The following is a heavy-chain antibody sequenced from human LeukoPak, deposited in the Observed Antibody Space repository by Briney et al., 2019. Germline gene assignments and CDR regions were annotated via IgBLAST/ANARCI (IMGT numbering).Heavy chain of an antibody. Sequence: SETLSLTCTVSGGSISSYYWSWIRQPAGKGLEWIGRIYTSGSTNYNPSLKSRVTMSVDTSKNQFSLKLSSVTAADTAVYYCARGAGYSSSWYVYTYYYYYMDVWGKGTTVTVPS. CDR1: GGSISSYY. V-gene: IGHV4-4*07. CDR2: IYTSGST. D-gene: IGHD6-13*01. CDR3: ARGAGYSSSWYVYTYYYYYMDV. J-gene: IGHJ6*03.